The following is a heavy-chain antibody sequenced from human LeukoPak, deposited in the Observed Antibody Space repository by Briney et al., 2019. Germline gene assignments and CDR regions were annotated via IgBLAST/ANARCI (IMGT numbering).Heavy chain of an antibody. D-gene: IGHD1-26*01. V-gene: IGHV4-34*01. J-gene: IGHJ4*02. Sequence: SETLSLTCAVYGGSFSGYYWSWIRQPPGKGLEWIGEINHSGSTNYNPSLKSRVTISVDTSKNQFSLKLSSVTAADTAVYYCARRSYYFDYWGQGTLVTVSS. CDR1: GGSFSGYY. CDR3: ARRSYYFDY. CDR2: INHSGST.